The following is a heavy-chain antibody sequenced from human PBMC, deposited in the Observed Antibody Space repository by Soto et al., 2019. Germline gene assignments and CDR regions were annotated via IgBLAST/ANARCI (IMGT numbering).Heavy chain of an antibody. J-gene: IGHJ4*02. Sequence: SETLSLTCTVSGGSISSYYWSWIRQPPGKGLEWIGYIYYSGGTNYNPSLKSRVTISVDTSKNQFSLKLSSVTAADTAVYYCARGMYQLLSVHFDYWGQGTLVTVSS. CDR1: GGSISSYY. CDR3: ARGMYQLLSVHFDY. CDR2: IYYSGGT. V-gene: IGHV4-59*01. D-gene: IGHD2-2*01.